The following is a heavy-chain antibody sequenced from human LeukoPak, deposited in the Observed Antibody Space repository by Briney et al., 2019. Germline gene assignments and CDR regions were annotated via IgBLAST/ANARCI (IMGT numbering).Heavy chain of an antibody. CDR1: GGSISSYY. CDR3: ARERDYGDANWFDP. Sequence: PSETLSLTCTVSGGSISSYYWSWIRQPPGKGLEWIGRIYTSGSTNYNPSLKSRVTMSVDTSKNQFSLKLSSVTAADTAVYYCARERDYGDANWFDPWGQGTLVTVSS. V-gene: IGHV4-4*07. D-gene: IGHD4-17*01. CDR2: IYTSGST. J-gene: IGHJ5*02.